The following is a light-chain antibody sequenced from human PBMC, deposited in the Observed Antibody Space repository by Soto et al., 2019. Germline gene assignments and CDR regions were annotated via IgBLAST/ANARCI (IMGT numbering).Light chain of an antibody. V-gene: IGKV1-33*01. CDR3: QQYDYLPLT. J-gene: IGKJ4*01. CDR1: QDITNY. Sequence: DIQLTQSPSSLSASVGDRVTITCQASQDITNYLHWYQQKPGKAPQLLIYDASNLETGVPSRFSGSGSGTDFTFTISSLQPEDIATYYCQQYDYLPLTFGGGTKVDIK. CDR2: DAS.